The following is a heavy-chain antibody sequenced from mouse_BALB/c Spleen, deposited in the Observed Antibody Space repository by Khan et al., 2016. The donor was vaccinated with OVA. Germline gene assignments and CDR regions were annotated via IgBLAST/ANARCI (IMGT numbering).Heavy chain of an antibody. V-gene: IGHV1-7*01. Sequence: VQLQESGAELAKPGASVKMSCKASGYTFTTYWMHWVKQRPGQGLEWIGYINPTSGSTDYNQKFKDKATLHADKSSSTSYMQLSSLTSDDSAVYYCARDRIDYWGQGTTLTVSS. CDR2: INPTSGST. J-gene: IGHJ2*01. CDR3: ARDRIDY. CDR1: GYTFTTYW.